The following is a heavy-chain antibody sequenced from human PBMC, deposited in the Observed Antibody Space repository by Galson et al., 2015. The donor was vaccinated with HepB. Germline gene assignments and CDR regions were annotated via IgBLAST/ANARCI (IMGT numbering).Heavy chain of an antibody. J-gene: IGHJ4*02. CDR1: GFTFSRYW. V-gene: IGHV3-7*01. D-gene: IGHD3-16*01. Sequence: SLRLSCAGSGFTFSRYWMRWVRQAPGEGLEWVANIQPDGSGEYYVDSVKGRFSISRDNAKNSLFLQMNSLRVDDTAVYYCWSEATVGGRNWGQGTLVTVSS. CDR3: WSEATVGGRN. CDR2: IQPDGSGE.